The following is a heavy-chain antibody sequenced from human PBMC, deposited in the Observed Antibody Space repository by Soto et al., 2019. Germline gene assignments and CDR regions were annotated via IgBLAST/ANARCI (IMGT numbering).Heavy chain of an antibody. CDR3: AGQAVAGNYYYYGMDV. CDR2: IYRGGST. J-gene: IGHJ6*04. Sequence: GGSLRLSCAASGFTVSSNYMSWVRRAPGKGLEWVSVIYRGGSTDYADSVKGRFTISRDNSKNTLYLQMNSLRAEDTAVYYCAGQAVAGNYYYYGMDVWGKGTTVTVSS. CDR1: GFTVSSNY. V-gene: IGHV3-53*01. D-gene: IGHD6-19*01.